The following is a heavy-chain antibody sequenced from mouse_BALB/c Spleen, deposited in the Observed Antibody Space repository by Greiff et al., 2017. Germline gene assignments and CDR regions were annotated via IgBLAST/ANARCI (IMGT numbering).Heavy chain of an antibody. CDR2: IYPGDGDT. V-gene: IGHV1-87*01. CDR3: ARGTDGYYAMDY. Sequence: VKLQESGAELARPGASVKLSCKASGYTFTSYWMQWVKQRPGQGLEWIGAIYPGDGDTRYTQKFKGKATLTADKSSSTAYMQLSSLASEDSAVYYCARGTDGYYAMDYWGQGTSVTVSS. CDR1: GYTFTSYW. D-gene: IGHD2-3*01. J-gene: IGHJ4*01.